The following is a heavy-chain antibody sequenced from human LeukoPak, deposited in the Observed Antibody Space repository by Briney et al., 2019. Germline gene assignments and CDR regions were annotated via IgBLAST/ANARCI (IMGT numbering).Heavy chain of an antibody. J-gene: IGHJ5*02. CDR2: ISSSSSYI. CDR1: GFTFSSYS. CDR3: ARGHCSSTSCYGWFDP. Sequence: PGGSLRLSCAASGFTFSSYSMNWVRQAPGKGLDWVSSISSSSSYIYYADSVKGRFTISRDNAKNSLYLQMNSLRAEDTAVYYCARGHCSSTSCYGWFDPWGQGTLVTVSS. V-gene: IGHV3-21*01. D-gene: IGHD2-2*01.